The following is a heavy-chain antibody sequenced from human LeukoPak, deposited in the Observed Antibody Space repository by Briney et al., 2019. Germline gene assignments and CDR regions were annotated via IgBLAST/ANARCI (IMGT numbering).Heavy chain of an antibody. CDR3: AKSQYTGNYHFDN. CDR2: ITTSGVNT. V-gene: IGHV3-23*01. Sequence: GGSLTLSCAASGFTFSSYAMSWVRQAPGKGLERVSGITTSGVNTYYADSVKGRFTISRDNSKSTLFLQMSDLGVEDTAIYYCAKSQYTGNYHFDNWGQGTLVTVSS. CDR1: GFTFSSYA. D-gene: IGHD1-1*01. J-gene: IGHJ4*02.